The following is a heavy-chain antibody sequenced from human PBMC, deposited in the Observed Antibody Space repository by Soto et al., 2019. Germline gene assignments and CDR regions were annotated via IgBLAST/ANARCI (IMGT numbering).Heavy chain of an antibody. CDR2: ISSDGSNE. Sequence: PGGSLRLSCAASRFTFSNYGMHWVRQAPGKGLEWVAVISSDGSNESYEDSVKGRFTISRDNFKNTLYLQMNSLRAEDTAVYYCVKDGQRTLSYYYGIDVWGQGTTVTVYS. CDR3: VKDGQRTLSYYYGIDV. J-gene: IGHJ6*02. CDR1: RFTFSNYG. D-gene: IGHD6-25*01. V-gene: IGHV3-30*18.